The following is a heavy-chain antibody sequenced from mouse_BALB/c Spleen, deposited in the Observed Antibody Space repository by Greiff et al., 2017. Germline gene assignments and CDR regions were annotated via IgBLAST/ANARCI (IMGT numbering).Heavy chain of an antibody. CDR2: ISSGGGST. Sequence: EVMLVESGGGLVKPGGSLKLSCAASGFAFSSYDMSWVRQTPEKRLEWVAYISSGGGSTYYPDTVKGRFTISRDNAKNTLYLQMSSLKSEDTAMYYCARGGYGYDGAWFADWGQGTLVTVSA. V-gene: IGHV5-12-1*01. CDR1: GFAFSSYD. D-gene: IGHD2-2*01. CDR3: ARGGYGYDGAWFAD. J-gene: IGHJ3*01.